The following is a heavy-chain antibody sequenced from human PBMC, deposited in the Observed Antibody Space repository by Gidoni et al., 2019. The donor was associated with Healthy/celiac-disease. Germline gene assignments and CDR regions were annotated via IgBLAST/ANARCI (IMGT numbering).Heavy chain of an antibody. CDR1: GFTFSIAW. V-gene: IGHV3-15*01. J-gene: IGHJ6*02. Sequence: EVQLVESGGGLVKPGGSLRLSCAASGFTFSIAWMGWVRQAPGKGLEWVGRNKSKTDGGTTDYAAPVKGRLTISRDDSKNTLYLQMNSLKTEDTAVYYCTTGGPDYYYYGMDVWGQGTTVTVSS. CDR2: NKSKTDGGTT. CDR3: TTGGPDYYYYGMDV.